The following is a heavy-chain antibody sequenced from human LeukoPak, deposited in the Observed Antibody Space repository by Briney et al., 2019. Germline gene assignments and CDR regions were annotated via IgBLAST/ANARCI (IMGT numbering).Heavy chain of an antibody. CDR3: ASRYYYGSGSPNYYYYMDV. CDR1: GGSISSYY. Sequence: PSETLSLTCTVSGGSISSYYWSWIRQPPGKGLEWIGYIYYSGSTNYNPSLKSRVTISVDTSKNQFSLKLSSVTAADTAVYYCASRYYYGSGSPNYYYYMDVWGKGTTVTISS. CDR2: IYYSGST. D-gene: IGHD3-10*01. V-gene: IGHV4-59*01. J-gene: IGHJ6*03.